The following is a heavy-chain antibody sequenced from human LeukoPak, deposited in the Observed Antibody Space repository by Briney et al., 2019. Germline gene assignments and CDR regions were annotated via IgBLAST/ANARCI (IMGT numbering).Heavy chain of an antibody. CDR1: GFTFSSCG. Sequence: PGGSLRLSCAASGFTFSSCGMSWVRQAPGKGLEWVSAISGSGGSTYYADSVKGRFTISRDNSKNTLYLQMNSLRAEDTAVYYCARVEASGYDYGAFDYWGQGTLVTVSS. V-gene: IGHV3-23*01. CDR3: ARVEASGYDYGAFDY. CDR2: ISGSGGST. D-gene: IGHD5-12*01. J-gene: IGHJ4*02.